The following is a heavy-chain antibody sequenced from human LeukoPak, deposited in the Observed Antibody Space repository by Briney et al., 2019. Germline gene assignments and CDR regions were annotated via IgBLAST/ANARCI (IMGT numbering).Heavy chain of an antibody. D-gene: IGHD4-11*01. CDR2: INHSGSA. V-gene: IGHV4-34*01. J-gene: IGHJ5*02. CDR3: ARERASNNYNNWLDP. Sequence: SETLSLTCAVYGGSFSGCYWTWIRQPPGKGLEWIGDINHSGSANYNPSLKSRVTISVDRSRNQFYLRLSPVTVADTALYYCARERASNNYNNWLDPWGQGTLVTVSS. CDR1: GGSFSGCY.